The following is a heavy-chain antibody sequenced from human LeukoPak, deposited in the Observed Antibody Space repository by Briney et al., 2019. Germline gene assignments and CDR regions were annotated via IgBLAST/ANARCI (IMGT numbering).Heavy chain of an antibody. CDR3: ASLVVLNY. Sequence: GGSLRLSCAASGFTFSSYSMNWVRQAPGKGLEWVSSISSSSSYIYYTDSVRGRFTISRDNAKNSLYLQMNSLRAEDTAVYYCASLVVLNYWGQGTLVTVSS. V-gene: IGHV3-21*01. CDR1: GFTFSSYS. J-gene: IGHJ4*02. CDR2: ISSSSSYI. D-gene: IGHD2-15*01.